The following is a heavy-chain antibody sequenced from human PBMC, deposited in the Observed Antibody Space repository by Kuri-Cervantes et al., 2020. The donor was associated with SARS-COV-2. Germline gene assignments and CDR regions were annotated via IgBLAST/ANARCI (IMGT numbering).Heavy chain of an antibody. CDR1: GYSFTNYW. J-gene: IGHJ3*02. V-gene: IGHV5-51*01. CDR2: IYPSDSDT. CDR3: ARPSAVATTWNAAFDI. D-gene: IGHD5-12*01. Sequence: GGSLRLSCMASGYSFTNYWIGWVRQRPGKGLEWMGIIYPSDSDTRYSPSFPGQVTISADKSISTAYLQWSSLKASDTAMSCCARPSAVATTWNAAFDIWGQGTMVTVSS.